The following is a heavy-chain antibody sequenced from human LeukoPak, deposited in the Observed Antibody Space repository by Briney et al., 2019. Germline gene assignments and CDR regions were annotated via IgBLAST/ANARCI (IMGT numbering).Heavy chain of an antibody. CDR1: GFTFSNFW. J-gene: IGHJ4*02. Sequence: GGSLRLSCAASGFTFSNFWMNWVRRTPRKGLEWFANIKPDGTDKVYVDSVKGRFTISRDNAKNSVYLQLNSLRVEDTGVYYCSGRSDSHSIYWGQGTLVTVSS. CDR2: IKPDGTDK. CDR3: SGRSDSHSIY. D-gene: IGHD4-11*01. V-gene: IGHV3-7*01.